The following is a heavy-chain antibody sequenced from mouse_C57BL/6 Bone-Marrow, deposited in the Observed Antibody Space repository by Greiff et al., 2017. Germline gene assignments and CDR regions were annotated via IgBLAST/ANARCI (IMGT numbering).Heavy chain of an antibody. CDR2: ISDGGSYT. D-gene: IGHD1-1*01. V-gene: IGHV5-4*01. CDR3: ARGYYGSRAWFAY. J-gene: IGHJ3*01. Sequence: EVQVVESGGGLVKPGGSLKLSCAASGFTFSSYAMSWVRQTPEKRLEWVATISDGGSYTYYPDNVKGRFTISRDNAKNNLYLKMSHLKSEETAMYYCARGYYGSRAWFAYWGQGTLVTVSA. CDR1: GFTFSSYA.